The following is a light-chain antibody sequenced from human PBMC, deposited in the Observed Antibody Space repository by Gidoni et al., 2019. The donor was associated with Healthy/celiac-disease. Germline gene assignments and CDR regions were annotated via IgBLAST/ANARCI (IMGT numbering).Light chain of an antibody. CDR2: GAS. V-gene: IGKV3-20*01. Sequence: EILLTQSPGTLSLSQGERATLSCRASQSVSSSYLAWYQQKPGQAPRLLIYGASSRATGIPDRFSGSGSGTDFTLTISRLEPEDFAVYYCQQYGSSRTFGQGTKVEIK. J-gene: IGKJ1*01. CDR1: QSVSSSY. CDR3: QQYGSSRT.